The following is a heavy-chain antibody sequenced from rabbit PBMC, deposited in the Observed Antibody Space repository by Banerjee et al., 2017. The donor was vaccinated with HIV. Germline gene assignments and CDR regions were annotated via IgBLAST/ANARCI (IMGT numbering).Heavy chain of an antibody. D-gene: IGHD4-1*01. V-gene: IGHV1S7*01. CDR1: GFDFSSYY. CDR2: IYPGFGIT. Sequence: QLKETGGGLVQPGGSLTLSCKASGFDFSSYYMSWVRQAPGKGLEWIGIIYPGFGITNYASWVNGRFTISRDSAQNTLYLQLNSLTAADTATYFCVRDSSGWGADLWGPGTLVTVS. CDR3: VRDSSGWGADL. J-gene: IGHJ6*01.